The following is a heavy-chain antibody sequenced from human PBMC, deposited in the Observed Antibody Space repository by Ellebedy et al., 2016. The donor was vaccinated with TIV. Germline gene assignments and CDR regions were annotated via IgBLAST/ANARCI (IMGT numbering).Heavy chain of an antibody. V-gene: IGHV4-34*01. J-gene: IGHJ4*02. D-gene: IGHD2-15*01. Sequence: SETLSLTXAVYGGSFSGYYWSWIRQSPGKGLEWIGEINDGGSTNYNPSLKSRVTTSVDTSKNQFSLKLSSVSAADTAVYYCAICGDCSGGLDYWGQGTRVTVSS. CDR1: GGSFSGYY. CDR3: AICGDCSGGLDY. CDR2: INDGGST.